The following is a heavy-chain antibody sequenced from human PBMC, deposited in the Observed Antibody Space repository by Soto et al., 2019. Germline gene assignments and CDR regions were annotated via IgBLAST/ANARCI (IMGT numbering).Heavy chain of an antibody. Sequence: ASVKVSCKASGGTFSSYAISWVRQAPGQGLEWMGGIIPIFGTANYAQKFQGRVTITADESTSTAYMELSSLRSEDTAVYYCARDKRYYGSGSYYNVPGVNYYYYGMDVWGQGTTVTVSS. CDR3: ARDKRYYGSGSYYNVPGVNYYYYGMDV. V-gene: IGHV1-69*13. D-gene: IGHD3-10*01. CDR2: IIPIFGTA. CDR1: GGTFSSYA. J-gene: IGHJ6*02.